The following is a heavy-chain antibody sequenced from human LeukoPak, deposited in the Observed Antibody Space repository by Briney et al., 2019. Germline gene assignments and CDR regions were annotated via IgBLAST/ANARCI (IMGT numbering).Heavy chain of an antibody. D-gene: IGHD2-15*01. J-gene: IGHJ4*02. CDR2: ISGSGGGSGGST. Sequence: PGGSLRLSCAASGFTFSSYAMSWVRQAPGKGLEWVSDISGSGGGSGGSTYYADSVNGRFSISRDNSKNTLYLQMISLRAEDTALYYCAKLALGYCTGGSCYSSDWGQGTLVTVSS. V-gene: IGHV3-23*01. CDR1: GFTFSSYA. CDR3: AKLALGYCTGGSCYSSD.